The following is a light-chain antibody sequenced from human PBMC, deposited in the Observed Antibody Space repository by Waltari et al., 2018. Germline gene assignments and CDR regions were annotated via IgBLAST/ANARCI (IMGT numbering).Light chain of an antibody. J-gene: IGKJ2*01. CDR2: DAS. Sequence: IVMTQSPATLSVSPGEGAILSCGASQGIGSNVAWYQQKPGQAPRLLIYDASTRATDLPTRFSGSWSGTEFTLIISSLQSEDFAVYYCQQYRDSYSFGQGTKLEMK. CDR3: QQYRDSYS. CDR1: QGIGSN. V-gene: IGKV3-15*01.